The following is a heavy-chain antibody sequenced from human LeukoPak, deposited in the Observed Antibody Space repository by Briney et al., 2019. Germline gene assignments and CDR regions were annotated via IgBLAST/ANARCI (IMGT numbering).Heavy chain of an antibody. CDR3: ARVTYYYDSSGYSSGSLNWFDP. V-gene: IGHV4-34*09. CDR1: GGSFSGYY. J-gene: IGHJ5*02. D-gene: IGHD3-22*01. CDR2: INHSGST. Sequence: SETLSLTCAVYGGSFSGYYWSWIRQPPGKGLEWIGEINHSGSTYYKPSLKSRVTISVDTSKNQFSLKLSSVTAADTAVYYCARVTYYYDSSGYSSGSLNWFDPWGQGTLVTVSS.